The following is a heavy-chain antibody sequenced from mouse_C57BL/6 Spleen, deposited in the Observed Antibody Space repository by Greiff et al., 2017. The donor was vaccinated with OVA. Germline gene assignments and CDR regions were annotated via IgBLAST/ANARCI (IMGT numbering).Heavy chain of an antibody. Sequence: QVQLQQPGTELVKPGASVKLSCTASGYTFTSYCMHWVKQRPGQGLEWIGKINPSNGGTNYNEKFKGKATLTSDTSSSTAYMQLSSLTSEDSAIYFCARDSNYGGSYWGTGTTLT. V-gene: IGHV1-53*01. CDR3: ARDSNYGGSY. CDR2: INPSNGGT. CDR1: GYTFTSYC. J-gene: IGHJ2*01. D-gene: IGHD2-5*01.